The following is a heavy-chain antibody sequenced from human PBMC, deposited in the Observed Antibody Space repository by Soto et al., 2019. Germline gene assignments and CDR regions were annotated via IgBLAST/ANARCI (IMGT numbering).Heavy chain of an antibody. D-gene: IGHD1-7*01. CDR1: GFTVSSNY. CDR3: ARDRSSAWISTTYYYYGMDV. CDR2: ISMSGSTT. J-gene: IGHJ6*02. Sequence: GGSLRLSCAASGFTVSSNYMSWVRQAPGKGLEWVSYISMSGSTTYYADSVKGRFTISRDNAKNSLYLQMNSLRAEDTAVYYCARDRSSAWISTTYYYYGMDVWGQGTTVTVSS. V-gene: IGHV3-11*04.